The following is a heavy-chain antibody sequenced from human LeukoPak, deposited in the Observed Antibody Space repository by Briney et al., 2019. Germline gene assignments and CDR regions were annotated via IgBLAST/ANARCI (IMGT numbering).Heavy chain of an antibody. D-gene: IGHD5-12*01. J-gene: IGHJ5*02. Sequence: SETLSLTCTVSGGSISSSSYYWSWIRQPPGKGLEWIGYIYYSGSTNYNPSLKSRVTISVDTSKNQFSLKLSSVTAADTAVYYCAREIVATGDNWFDPWGQGTLVTVSS. CDR2: IYYSGST. CDR1: GGSISSSSYY. CDR3: AREIVATGDNWFDP. V-gene: IGHV4-61*01.